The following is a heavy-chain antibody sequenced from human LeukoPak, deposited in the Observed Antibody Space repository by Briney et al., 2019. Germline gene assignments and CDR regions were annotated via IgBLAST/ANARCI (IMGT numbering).Heavy chain of an antibody. CDR1: GFTFSSYE. CDR2: ISSSGSTI. V-gene: IGHV3-48*03. D-gene: IGHD5-24*01. Sequence: GESLRLSCAASGFTFSSYEMNWVRQAPGKGLEWVSYISSSGSTIYYADSVKGRFTISRDNAKNSLYLQMNSLRAEDTAVYYCARERRLEMATISYFDYWGQGTLVTVSS. J-gene: IGHJ4*02. CDR3: ARERRLEMATISYFDY.